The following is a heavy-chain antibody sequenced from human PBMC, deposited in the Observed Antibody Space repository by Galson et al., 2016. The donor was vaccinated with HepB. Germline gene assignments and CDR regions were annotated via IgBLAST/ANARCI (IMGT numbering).Heavy chain of an antibody. Sequence: TLSLTCTVSGGSISSGSHYWGWIRQPPGKGLEWIGSIYYSGNTHYNPSLKSRVTISVDTSKNQFSLKLNSVPAADTAVYFCARREGVHYSDRSDLADDAFNIWGQGTMVTVSS. V-gene: IGHV4-39*01. D-gene: IGHD3-22*01. CDR3: ARREGVHYSDRSDLADDAFNI. CDR2: IYYSGNT. J-gene: IGHJ3*02. CDR1: GGSISSGSHY.